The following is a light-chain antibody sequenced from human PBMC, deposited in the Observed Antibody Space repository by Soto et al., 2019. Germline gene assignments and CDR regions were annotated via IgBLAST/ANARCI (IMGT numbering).Light chain of an antibody. J-gene: IGLJ3*02. CDR2: GDS. V-gene: IGLV1-40*01. Sequence: QSVLTQPPSVSGAPGQRVTISCTGSSSNIVAGYNVHWYQQVPGTAPKLLIYGDSNRPSGVPDRFSGSKSGTSASLAITGLQAEDEADYYCQSYDSSLSVWLFGGGTQLTVL. CDR3: QSYDSSLSVWL. CDR1: SSNIVAGYN.